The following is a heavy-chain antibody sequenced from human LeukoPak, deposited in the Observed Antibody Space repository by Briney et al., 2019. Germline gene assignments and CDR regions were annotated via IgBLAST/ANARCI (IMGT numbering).Heavy chain of an antibody. Sequence: PGGSLRLSCAASGFTVSDNYMSWIRQPPGKGLEWIGEINHSGSTNYNPSLKSRVTISVDASKNQFSLKLSSVTAADTAVYYCARGRRGSGSYYLLDAFDIWGQGTMVTVSS. CDR3: ARGRRGSGSYYLLDAFDI. D-gene: IGHD3-10*01. V-gene: IGHV4-34*01. J-gene: IGHJ3*02. CDR1: GFTVSDNY. CDR2: INHSGST.